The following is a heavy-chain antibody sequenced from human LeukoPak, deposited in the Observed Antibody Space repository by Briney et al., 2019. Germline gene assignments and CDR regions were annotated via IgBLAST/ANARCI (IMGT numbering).Heavy chain of an antibody. J-gene: IGHJ4*02. CDR3: TKPLIYCTNGVCPSEF. Sequence: GESLKISCQGSGYDFTRHWIAWVRQKSGKGLEWMGIIYPGDSDTRYNPFFQGQVAISADTSISTAYLQWSSLRASDTAMYYCTKPLIYCTNGVCPSEFWGQGTLVTVSA. D-gene: IGHD2-8*01. CDR2: IYPGDSDT. V-gene: IGHV5-51*01. CDR1: GYDFTRHW.